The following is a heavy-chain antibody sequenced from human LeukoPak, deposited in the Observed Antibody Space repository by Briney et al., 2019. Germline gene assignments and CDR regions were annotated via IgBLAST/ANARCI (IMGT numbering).Heavy chain of an antibody. Sequence: GASVKVSCKASGYTFTGYYKHWVRQAPGQGLEWMGWINPNSGGTNYAQKFQGRVTMTRDTSISTAYMELSRLRSDDTAVYYCARVEDYDFWSGYYTWGQGTLVTVSS. CDR3: ARVEDYDFWSGYYT. J-gene: IGHJ4*02. CDR1: GYTFTGYY. CDR2: INPNSGGT. V-gene: IGHV1-2*02. D-gene: IGHD3-3*01.